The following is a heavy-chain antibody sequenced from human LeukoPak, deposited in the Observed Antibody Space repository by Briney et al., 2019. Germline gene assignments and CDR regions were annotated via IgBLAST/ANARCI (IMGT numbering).Heavy chain of an antibody. J-gene: IGHJ6*03. V-gene: IGHV5-51*01. D-gene: IGHD4-17*01. CDR1: GYSFTSYW. Sequence: GESLKISCKGSGYSFTSYWIGWVRQMPGKGLEWMGIIYPGDSDTRYSPSFQGPVTISADKSISTAYLQWSSLKASDTAMYYCARGYGDFRYYYYYYMDVWGKGTTVTVSS. CDR3: ARGYGDFRYYYYYYMDV. CDR2: IYPGDSDT.